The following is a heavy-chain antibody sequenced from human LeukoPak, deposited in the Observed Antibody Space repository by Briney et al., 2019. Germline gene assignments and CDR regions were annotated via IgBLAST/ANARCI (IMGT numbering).Heavy chain of an antibody. D-gene: IGHD2/OR15-2a*01. J-gene: IGHJ4*02. CDR1: GFTFTKYD. Sequence: GGSLRLSCVASGFTFTKYDMHWVRQPPGKSLQWVSSIGTSGDAYSLDSVEGRFTISREDATDSLHLQMSSLRAEDTAVYYCAKGAAYSTTGRPHYFDYWGQGILVTVSS. CDR3: AKGAAYSTTGRPHYFDY. V-gene: IGHV3-13*01. CDR2: IGTSGDA.